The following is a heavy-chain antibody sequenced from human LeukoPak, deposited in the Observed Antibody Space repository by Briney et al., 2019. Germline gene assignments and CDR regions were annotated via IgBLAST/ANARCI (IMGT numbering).Heavy chain of an antibody. J-gene: IGHJ4*02. Sequence: WIRQAPGKGLEWVGRIKSKTDGGTTDYAAPVKGRFTISRDDSKNTLYLQMNSLKTEDTAVYYCTTFSMIVVVITDWGQGTLVTVSS. V-gene: IGHV3-15*01. CDR3: TTFSMIVVVITD. D-gene: IGHD3-22*01. CDR2: IKSKTDGGTT.